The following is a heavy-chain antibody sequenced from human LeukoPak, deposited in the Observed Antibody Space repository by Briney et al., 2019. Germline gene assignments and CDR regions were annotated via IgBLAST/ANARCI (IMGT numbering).Heavy chain of an antibody. V-gene: IGHV1-69*04. D-gene: IGHD3-22*01. CDR1: GGTFSSYA. J-gene: IGHJ4*02. Sequence: SSVKVSCKASGGTFSSYAISWVLQAPGQGLEWMGRIIPILGIANYAQKFQGRVTITADKSTSTAYMELSSLRSEDTAVYYCARYYYDSSGYYSHWFDYWGQGTLVTVSS. CDR2: IIPILGIA. CDR3: ARYYYDSSGYYSHWFDY.